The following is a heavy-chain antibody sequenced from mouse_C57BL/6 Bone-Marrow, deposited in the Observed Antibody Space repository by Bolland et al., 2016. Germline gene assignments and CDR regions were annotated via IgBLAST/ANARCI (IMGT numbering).Heavy chain of an antibody. V-gene: IGHV4-2*01. CDR3: ARGTTANY. Sequence: GEINPGSSTINYTPSLKEKFIISRDNAKNTLYLQMSKVRSEDTALYYCARGTTANYWGQGTLV. CDR2: INPGSSTI. D-gene: IGHD1-2*01. J-gene: IGHJ3*01.